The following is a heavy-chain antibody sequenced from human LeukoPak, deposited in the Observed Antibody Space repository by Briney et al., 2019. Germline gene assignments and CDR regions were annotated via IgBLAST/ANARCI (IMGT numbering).Heavy chain of an antibody. J-gene: IGHJ4*02. CDR3: ARFRFSATYCFDY. V-gene: IGHV5-51*01. CDR2: IYPGDSDT. D-gene: IGHD5-12*01. CDR1: GYSFSSYW. Sequence: GESLKISCKCSGYSFSSYWIGWVRQMPGKGLEWMGIIYPGDSDTRYSPSFQGQVTISADKSISTAYLQWSSLKASDTAMYYCARFRFSATYCFDYWGQGTLVTVSS.